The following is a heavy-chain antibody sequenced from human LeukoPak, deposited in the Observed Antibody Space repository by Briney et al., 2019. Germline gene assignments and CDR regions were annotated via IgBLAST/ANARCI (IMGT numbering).Heavy chain of an antibody. V-gene: IGHV1-69*13. D-gene: IGHD2/OR15-2a*01. CDR2: IIPIFGTA. Sequence: SVKVSCKASGGTFSSYAISWVRQAPGQGLEWMGGIIPIFGTANYAQKFQGRVTITADESTSTAYMELSSLRSEDTAVYYCARDSLLTEIIYAEYFQHWGQGTLVTVSS. CDR1: GGTFSSYA. J-gene: IGHJ1*01. CDR3: ARDSLLTEIIYAEYFQH.